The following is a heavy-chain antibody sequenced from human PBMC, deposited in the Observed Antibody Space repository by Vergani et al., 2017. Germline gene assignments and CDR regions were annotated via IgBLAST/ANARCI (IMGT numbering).Heavy chain of an antibody. D-gene: IGHD2-2*01. J-gene: IGHJ4*02. Sequence: QVQLVESGGGVVQRGGSLRLSCATSGFTLSNYDMQWIRQGPGKGLEFVSFIQFYGSNQYYADSVKGRFTLSRDFSKNTLSLQMNRLRTDDTAKYYCAKHVSCWGIDYWGQGTHVIVSS. V-gene: IGHV3-30*02. CDR2: IQFYGSNQ. CDR1: GFTLSNYD. CDR3: AKHVSCWGIDY.